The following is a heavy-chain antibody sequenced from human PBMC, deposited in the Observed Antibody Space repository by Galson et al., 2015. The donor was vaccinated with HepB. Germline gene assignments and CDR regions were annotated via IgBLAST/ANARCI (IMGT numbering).Heavy chain of an antibody. D-gene: IGHD6-13*01. CDR2: IYSGGST. CDR3: ARGGSWSSYPERAFDI. Sequence: SLRLSCAASGFTVSSNYMSWVRQAPGKGLEWVSVIYSGGSTYYADSVKGRFTISRHNSKNTLYLQMNSLRAEDTAVYYCARGGSWSSYPERAFDIWGQGTMVTVSS. CDR1: GFTVSSNY. J-gene: IGHJ3*02. V-gene: IGHV3-53*04.